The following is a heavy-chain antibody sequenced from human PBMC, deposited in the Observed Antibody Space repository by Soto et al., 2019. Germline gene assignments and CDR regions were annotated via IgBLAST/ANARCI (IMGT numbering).Heavy chain of an antibody. D-gene: IGHD3-22*01. CDR3: ARYYYDSSGFGLWFAP. CDR2: IYYSGST. CDR1: GGSISSGGYY. V-gene: IGHV4-30-4*08. Sequence: PSETLSLTCTVSGGSISSGGYYWSWIRQHPGKGLEWIGYIYYSGSTYYNPSLKSRVTISVDTSKNQFSLKLSSVTAADTAVYYCARYYYDSSGFGLWFAPWGQGTLVTVSS. J-gene: IGHJ5*02.